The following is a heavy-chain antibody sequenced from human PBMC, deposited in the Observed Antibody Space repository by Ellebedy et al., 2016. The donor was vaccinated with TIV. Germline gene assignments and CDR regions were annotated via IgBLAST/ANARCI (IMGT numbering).Heavy chain of an antibody. Sequence: GESLKISXAVSGFTFSSYGMHWVRQAPGKGLEWVAVISYDGSNKYYADSVKGRVTISRDNSKNTLYLQMNSLRAEDTAVYYCAKDPDRTYNWNYFDYWGQGTLVTVSS. CDR1: GFTFSSYG. V-gene: IGHV3-30*18. D-gene: IGHD1-20*01. CDR3: AKDPDRTYNWNYFDY. CDR2: ISYDGSNK. J-gene: IGHJ4*02.